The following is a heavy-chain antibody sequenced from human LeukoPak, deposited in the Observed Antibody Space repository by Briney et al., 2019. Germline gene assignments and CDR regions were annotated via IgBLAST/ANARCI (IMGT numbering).Heavy chain of an antibody. V-gene: IGHV4-4*02. J-gene: IGHJ5*02. CDR1: GGSISSSNW. D-gene: IGHD6-19*01. Sequence: SGTLSLTCAVSGGSISSSNWWSWVRQPPGKGLEWIGEIYHSGSTNYNPSLKSRVTISVDESKNQFSLKLSSVTAADTAVYYCARGGRITTVVGFNWFDPWGQGTLVTVSS. CDR3: ARGGRITTVVGFNWFDP. CDR2: IYHSGST.